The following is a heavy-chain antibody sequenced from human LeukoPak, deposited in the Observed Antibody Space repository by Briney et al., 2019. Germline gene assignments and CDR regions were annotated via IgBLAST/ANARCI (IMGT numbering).Heavy chain of an antibody. J-gene: IGHJ4*02. Sequence: GGSLRLSCAASGFTVSSNYMSWVRQAPGKGLEWVSVIYSGGSTYYADSVKGRFTISRDNSKNTLYLQMNSLRAEDTAVYYCAKKAYSRYSGSYKDYWGQGTLVTVSS. CDR2: IYSGGST. V-gene: IGHV3-53*01. D-gene: IGHD1-26*01. CDR3: AKKAYSRYSGSYKDY. CDR1: GFTVSSNY.